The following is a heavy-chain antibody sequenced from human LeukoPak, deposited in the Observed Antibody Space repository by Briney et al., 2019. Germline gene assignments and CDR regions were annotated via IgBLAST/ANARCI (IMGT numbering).Heavy chain of an antibody. Sequence: MPSETLSLTCAVYGGSFSGYYWGWIRQPAGKGLEWIGRIYTSGSTNYNPSLKSRVTMSVDTSKNQFSLKLRSVTAADTAVYYCARGPQLGYFDYWGQGTLVTVSS. V-gene: IGHV4-59*10. D-gene: IGHD6-13*01. CDR1: GGSFSGYY. J-gene: IGHJ4*02. CDR3: ARGPQLGYFDY. CDR2: IYTSGST.